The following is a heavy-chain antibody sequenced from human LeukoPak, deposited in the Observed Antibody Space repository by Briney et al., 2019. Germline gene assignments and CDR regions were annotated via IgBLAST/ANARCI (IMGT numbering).Heavy chain of an antibody. CDR3: ARSSIAVTGTDY. Sequence: GGSLRLSCAASGFTFSDYTMNWVRPAPGKGLEWVSSISSSSTYIYYADSVKGRFTISRDNAKNSLYLQMNSLRAEDTAVYYCARSSIAVTGTDYWGQGTQVTVSS. D-gene: IGHD6-19*01. CDR2: ISSSSTYI. V-gene: IGHV3-21*01. CDR1: GFTFSDYT. J-gene: IGHJ4*02.